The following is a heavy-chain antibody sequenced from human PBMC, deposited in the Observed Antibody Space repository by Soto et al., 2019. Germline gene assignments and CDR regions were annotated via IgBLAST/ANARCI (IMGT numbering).Heavy chain of an antibody. CDR3: AHRAHRNNAPVFDM. CDR2: IYWDDDK. D-gene: IGHD1-1*01. CDR1: GFSLTTSGVG. V-gene: IGHV2-5*02. Sequence: QITLKESGPTLVKPTQTLTLTCTFSGFSLTTSGVGVGWIRQPPGKALEWLAVIYWDDDKRYSSSLKSRVTITKDTSKIQVVLTMTNMVPVDTATYYCAHRAHRNNAPVFDMWGQVTVVTVSS. J-gene: IGHJ3*02.